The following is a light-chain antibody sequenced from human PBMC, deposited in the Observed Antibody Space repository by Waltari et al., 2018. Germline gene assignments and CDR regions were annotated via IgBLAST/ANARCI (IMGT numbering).Light chain of an antibody. Sequence: QSALTQPASVSGSPGQSITLSCTGTSSDIAGYNSLSWYQQHPGKAPKPLIYDVSPRPSGVLNRFSGSKSDNTASLTISGLQAEDEADYYCSSYTRRTTYVFGTGTKVTVL. V-gene: IGLV2-14*03. CDR2: DVS. CDR3: SSYTRRTTYV. CDR1: SSDIAGYNS. J-gene: IGLJ1*01.